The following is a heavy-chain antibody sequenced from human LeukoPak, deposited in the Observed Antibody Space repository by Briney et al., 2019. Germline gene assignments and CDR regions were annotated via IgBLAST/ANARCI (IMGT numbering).Heavy chain of an antibody. Sequence: GGSLRLSCAASGFTFSDYYMSWIRQAPGKGLEWVSYISSSSSYTNYADSVKGRFTISRDNAKNSLYLQMNSLRAEDTAVYYSARIYGSGSYHPFDPWGQGTLVTVSS. CDR3: ARIYGSGSYHPFDP. CDR2: ISSSSSYT. CDR1: GFTFSDYY. D-gene: IGHD3-10*01. J-gene: IGHJ5*02. V-gene: IGHV3-11*06.